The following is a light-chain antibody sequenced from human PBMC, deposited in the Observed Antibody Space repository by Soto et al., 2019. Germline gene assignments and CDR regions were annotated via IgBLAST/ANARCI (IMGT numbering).Light chain of an antibody. J-gene: IGLJ2*01. Sequence: QSVLTQPPSASGTPGQRVTISCSGSTSNIGSKTVSWYQQLPGSAPRVLIYNNNERPSGVRDRFSGSKSGTSASLAISGLQSEDEADYYCATWDDSLPAVFGGGTKLTVL. CDR3: ATWDDSLPAV. CDR1: TSNIGSKT. CDR2: NNN. V-gene: IGLV1-44*01.